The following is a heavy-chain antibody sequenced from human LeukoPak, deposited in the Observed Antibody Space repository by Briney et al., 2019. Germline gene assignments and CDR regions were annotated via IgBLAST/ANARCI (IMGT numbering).Heavy chain of an antibody. Sequence: ASVKVSCKASGDTFSSYAISWVRQAPGQGLEWRGRIIPIFGTANYAQKFQGRVTITTDESTSTAYMELSSLRSEDTAVYYCAMAPRTVPAAIFEWFDPWGQGTLVTVSS. V-gene: IGHV1-69*05. D-gene: IGHD2-2*02. CDR1: GDTFSSYA. J-gene: IGHJ5*02. CDR2: IIPIFGTA. CDR3: AMAPRTVPAAIFEWFDP.